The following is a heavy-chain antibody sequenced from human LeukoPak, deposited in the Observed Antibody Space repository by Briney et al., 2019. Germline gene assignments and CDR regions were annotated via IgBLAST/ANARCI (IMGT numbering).Heavy chain of an antibody. CDR3: AELGITMIGGV. Sequence: PGGSLRLSCAASGFTFSSYEMNWVRQAPGKGLEWVSYISSSGSTIYYADSVKGRFTISRDNAKNSLYLQMDSLRAEDTAVYYCAELGITMIGGVWGKGSTVTISS. J-gene: IGHJ6*04. CDR2: ISSSGSTI. V-gene: IGHV3-48*03. D-gene: IGHD3-10*02. CDR1: GFTFSSYE.